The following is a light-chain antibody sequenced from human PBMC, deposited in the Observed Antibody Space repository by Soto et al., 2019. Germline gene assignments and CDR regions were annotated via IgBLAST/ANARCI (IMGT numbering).Light chain of an antibody. Sequence: SPGTLSNTTGKRAPLSCRASQSVSRSYLAWYKQTPRHAPRLLIYGASTRATGIPARLSGSGSGTDFTLTISRMKSEDFAVYYCQQYNNRLTFGQGTKVDIK. CDR2: GAS. J-gene: IGKJ1*01. CDR3: QQYNNRLT. V-gene: IGKV3-15*01. CDR1: QSVSRSY.